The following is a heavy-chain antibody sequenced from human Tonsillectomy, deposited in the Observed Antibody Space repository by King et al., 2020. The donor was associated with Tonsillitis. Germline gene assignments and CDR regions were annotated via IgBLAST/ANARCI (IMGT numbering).Heavy chain of an antibody. CDR3: ARLGGVRDSDYGGGFDY. D-gene: IGHD4-17*01. Sequence: LQLQESGPGLVKPSETLSLACTVSGDSISSSTYYWGWIRQPPGKGLGWIGGIYFSGSTYYNPSLNSRVTISVDTSKNQFSLKLSSVTAADTAVYYCARLGGVRDSDYGGGFDYWGQGTLVTVSS. J-gene: IGHJ4*02. CDR2: IYFSGST. CDR1: GDSISSSTYY. V-gene: IGHV4-39*01.